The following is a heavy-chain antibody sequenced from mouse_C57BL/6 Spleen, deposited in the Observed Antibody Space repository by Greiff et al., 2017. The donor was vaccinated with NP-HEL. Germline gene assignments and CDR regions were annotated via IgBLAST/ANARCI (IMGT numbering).Heavy chain of an antibody. CDR2: INPSNGGT. D-gene: IGHD2-4*01. Sequence: QVQLQQPGTELVKPGASVKLSCKASGYTFTSYWMHWVKQRPGQGLEWIGNINPSNGGTNYNEKFKSKATLTVDKSSSTAYMQLSSLTSEDSAVYYFARTSTMITPWDFDVWGTGTTVTVSS. V-gene: IGHV1-53*01. CDR3: ARTSTMITPWDFDV. CDR1: GYTFTSYW. J-gene: IGHJ1*03.